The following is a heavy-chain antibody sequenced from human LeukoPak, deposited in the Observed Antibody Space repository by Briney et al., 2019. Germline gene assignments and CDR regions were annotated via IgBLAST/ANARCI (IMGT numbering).Heavy chain of an antibody. J-gene: IGHJ4*02. Sequence: NPSETLSLTCTVSGGSISRGGYYWRWIRQHPGEGLEWIGYIYYSGSTYYNPSLKSRVTISVDTSKNQFSLKLSSVTAADTAVYYCARVLDRGYSAKDFDYWGQGTLVTVSS. V-gene: IGHV4-31*03. CDR2: IYYSGST. CDR1: GGSISRGGYY. D-gene: IGHD5-12*01. CDR3: ARVLDRGYSAKDFDY.